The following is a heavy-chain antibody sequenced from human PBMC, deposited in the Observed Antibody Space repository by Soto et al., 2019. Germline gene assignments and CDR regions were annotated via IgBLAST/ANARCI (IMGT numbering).Heavy chain of an antibody. CDR1: GFSFDDYA. D-gene: IGHD5-12*01. Sequence: GGSLRLSCAASGFSFDDYAMTWVRQATGKGLEWVSAISGSGDNTYYADSVKGRFTISRDNSRNTLYLQLNTLRAEDTAVYYCARAVEMATIYDWGQGPLVTLSS. CDR2: ISGSGDNT. J-gene: IGHJ4*02. CDR3: ARAVEMATIYD. V-gene: IGHV3-23*01.